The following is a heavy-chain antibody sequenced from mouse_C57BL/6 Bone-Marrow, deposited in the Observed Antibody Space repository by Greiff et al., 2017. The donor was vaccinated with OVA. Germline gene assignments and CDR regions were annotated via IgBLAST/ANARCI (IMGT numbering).Heavy chain of an antibody. CDR2: IYPGGGYT. CDR1: GYTFTNYW. Sequence: QVQLQQSGAELVRPGTSVKMSCKASGYTFTNYWIGWAKQRPGHGLEWIGDIYPGGGYTNYNEKFKGKATLTADKSSSTAYMQCSSLTSEDSAIYYCARDYGWYFDVWGTGTTVTVSS. CDR3: ARDYGWYFDV. V-gene: IGHV1-63*01. D-gene: IGHD1-1*01. J-gene: IGHJ1*03.